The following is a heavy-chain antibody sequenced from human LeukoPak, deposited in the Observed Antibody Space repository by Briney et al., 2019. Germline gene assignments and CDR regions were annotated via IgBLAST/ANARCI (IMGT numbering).Heavy chain of an antibody. V-gene: IGHV1-69*05. D-gene: IGHD6-13*01. CDR3: ARGVNPSFIAAAGDDAFDI. CDR2: IIPIFGTA. CDR1: GGTFSSYA. Sequence: SVKVSCKASGGTFSSYAISWVRQAPGQGLEWMGRIIPIFGTANYAQKLQGRVTMTTDTSTSTAYMELRSLRSDDTAVYYCARGVNPSFIAAAGDDAFDIWGQGTMVTVSS. J-gene: IGHJ3*02.